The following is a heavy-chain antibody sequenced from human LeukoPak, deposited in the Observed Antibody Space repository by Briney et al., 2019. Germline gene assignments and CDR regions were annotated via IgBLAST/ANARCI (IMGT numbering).Heavy chain of an antibody. CDR1: GFPFTTYW. CDR3: ARRRARTMIVVVITRGNWFDP. D-gene: IGHD3-22*01. CDR2: INHSGST. J-gene: IGHJ5*02. V-gene: IGHV4-34*01. Sequence: GSLRLSCAASGFPFTTYWMSWVRQAPGKGLEWIGEINHSGSTNYNPSLKSRVTISVDTSKNQFSLKLSSVTAADTAVYYCARRRARTMIVVVITRGNWFDPWGQGTLVTVSS.